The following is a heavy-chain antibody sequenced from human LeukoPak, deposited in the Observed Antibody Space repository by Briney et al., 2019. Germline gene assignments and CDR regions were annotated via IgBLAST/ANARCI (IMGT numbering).Heavy chain of an antibody. CDR1: GFTFSSYS. V-gene: IGHV3-21*01. CDR3: ARDRASSRLSHWFDP. Sequence: GGSLRLSCAASGFTFSSYSMNWVRQAPGKGLEWVSSISSSSSYIYYADSVKGRFTISRDNAKNSLYLQMNSLRAEDTAVYYCARDRASSRLSHWFDPWGQGTLVTVSS. D-gene: IGHD6-13*01. J-gene: IGHJ5*02. CDR2: ISSSSSYI.